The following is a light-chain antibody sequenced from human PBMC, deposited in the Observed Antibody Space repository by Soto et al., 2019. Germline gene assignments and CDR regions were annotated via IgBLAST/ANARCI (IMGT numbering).Light chain of an antibody. J-gene: IGLJ2*01. CDR3: SSYTSSSTLV. CDR1: RSDVGGYNY. V-gene: IGLV2-14*01. Sequence: QSALTQPASVSGSPGQSITISCTGTRSDVGGYNYVSWYQQHPGKAPKLMIYEVSNRPSGVSNRVSGSKSGNTASLTISGLQAEDEADYYCSSYTSSSTLVFGGGTKVTVL. CDR2: EVS.